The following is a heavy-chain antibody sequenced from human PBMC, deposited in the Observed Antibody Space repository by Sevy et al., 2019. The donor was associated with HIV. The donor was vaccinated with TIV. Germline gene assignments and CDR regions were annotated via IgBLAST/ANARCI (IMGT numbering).Heavy chain of an antibody. CDR2: ISDSGTTT. CDR1: GFTFSSHA. Sequence: GGSLRLSCAASGFTFSSHAMSWVRLAPEKGLEWVSAISDSGTTTHYEDSVKGRFTISRDNSKNTLYLQMDGLRAEDTAIYYCTRAFTGGYQQPFDYWGQGTLVTVSS. J-gene: IGHJ4*02. D-gene: IGHD1-26*01. CDR3: TRAFTGGYQQPFDY. V-gene: IGHV3-23*01.